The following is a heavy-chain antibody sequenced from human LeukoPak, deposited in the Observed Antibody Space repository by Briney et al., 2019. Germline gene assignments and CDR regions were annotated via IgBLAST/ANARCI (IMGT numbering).Heavy chain of an antibody. CDR3: ASSGSYRFDY. Sequence: GGSLRLSCAASGFTFSSYSMNWVRQAPGKGLEWVSHITASGTAMLYADSVKGRFTISRDNAKNSLYLQMNSLRDEDTAVYYCASSGSYRFDYWGQGTLVTVSS. D-gene: IGHD1-26*01. CDR1: GFTFSSYS. V-gene: IGHV3-48*02. CDR2: ITASGTAM. J-gene: IGHJ4*02.